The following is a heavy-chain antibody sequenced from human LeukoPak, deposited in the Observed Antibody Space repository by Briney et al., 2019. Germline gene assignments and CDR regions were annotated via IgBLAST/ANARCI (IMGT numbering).Heavy chain of an antibody. V-gene: IGHV4-4*02. CDR2: IYHSGST. J-gene: IGHJ5*02. Sequence: SSETLSLTCAVSGDSISSSNWWTWVRQPPGKGLEWIGEIYHSGSTNYNPSLKSRLTMSLDKSKDQFSLKLTSVTAADTAVYYCAREAAGQWFDPWGQGTLVTVSS. D-gene: IGHD6-25*01. CDR1: GDSISSSNW. CDR3: AREAAGQWFDP.